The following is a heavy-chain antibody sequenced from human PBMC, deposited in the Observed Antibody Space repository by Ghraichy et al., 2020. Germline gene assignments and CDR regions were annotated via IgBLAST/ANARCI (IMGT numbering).Heavy chain of an antibody. D-gene: IGHD1-26*01. CDR1: GGSISSYY. Sequence: ESLNISCTVSGGSISSYYWSWIRQPPGKGLEWIGYIYYSGSTNYNPSLKSRVTISVDTSKNQFSLKLSSVTAADTAVYYCARERELSLWGQGTMVTVSS. V-gene: IGHV4-59*01. CDR2: IYYSGST. CDR3: ARERELSL. J-gene: IGHJ3*01.